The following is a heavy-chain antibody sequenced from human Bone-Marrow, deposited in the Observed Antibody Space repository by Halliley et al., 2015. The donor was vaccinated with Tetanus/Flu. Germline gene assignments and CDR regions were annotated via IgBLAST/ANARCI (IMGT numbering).Heavy chain of an antibody. CDR3: ARSVARAGLDP. Sequence: LGWVSGIKNDGSTTDHADSVRGRFSVSRDNGKSTLYLQMNSLSAEDTAVYYCARSVARAGLDPWGQGTLVIVS. J-gene: IGHJ5*02. D-gene: IGHD6-13*01. CDR2: IKNDGSTT. V-gene: IGHV3-74*01.